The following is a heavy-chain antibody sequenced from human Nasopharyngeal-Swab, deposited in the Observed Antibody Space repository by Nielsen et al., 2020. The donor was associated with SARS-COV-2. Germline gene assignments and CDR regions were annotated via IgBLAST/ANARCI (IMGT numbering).Heavy chain of an antibody. D-gene: IGHD1-14*01. CDR2: ISYDGGSNK. Sequence: WIRQPPGKGLEWVGVISYDGGSNKYYADSAKGRFTISRDNVKKSLYLQMNSLRAEDTAVYYCARETRDYWGQGILVTVSS. J-gene: IGHJ4*02. V-gene: IGHV3-33*05. CDR3: ARETRDY.